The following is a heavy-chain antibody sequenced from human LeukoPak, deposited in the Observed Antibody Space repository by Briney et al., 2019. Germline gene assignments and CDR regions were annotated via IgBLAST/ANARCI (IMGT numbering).Heavy chain of an antibody. CDR1: GFTFSSYA. Sequence: PGGSLRLSCAASGFTFSSYAMTWVRQAPGKGLEWVSTIGAGGGDTYCADSVKGRFTISRDNSRNTLYLQMNSLTAEDTAVYYCARVIGSYGDSAYWGQGTLVTVSS. CDR3: ARVIGSYGDSAY. J-gene: IGHJ4*02. CDR2: IGAGGGDT. D-gene: IGHD4-17*01. V-gene: IGHV3-23*01.